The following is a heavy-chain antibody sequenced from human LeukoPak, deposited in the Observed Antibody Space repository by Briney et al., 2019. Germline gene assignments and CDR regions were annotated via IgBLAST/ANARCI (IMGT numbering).Heavy chain of an antibody. CDR1: GCTFSSYA. V-gene: IGHV1-69*13. CDR3: ARGEAAGSYFDY. CDR2: IIPIFGTA. D-gene: IGHD6-13*01. J-gene: IGHJ4*02. Sequence: SLKVSCKASGCTFSSYAISWVRQAPGQGLEWMGGIIPIFGTANYAQKFQGRVTITADESTSTAYMELSSLRSEDTAVYYCARGEAAGSYFDYWGQGTLVTVSS.